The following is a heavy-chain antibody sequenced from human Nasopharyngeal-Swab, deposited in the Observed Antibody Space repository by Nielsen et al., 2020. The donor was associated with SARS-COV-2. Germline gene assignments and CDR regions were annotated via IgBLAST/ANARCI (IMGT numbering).Heavy chain of an antibody. CDR1: GGSFSGYY. V-gene: IGHV4-34*01. CDR2: INHSGST. CDR3: ARTFLTRAATNAFDI. Sequence: SETLSLTCAVYGGSFSGYYWSWFRQPPGKGLEWIGEINHSGSTNYNPSLKSRVTISVDTSKNQFSLKLSSVTAADTAVYYCARTFLTRAATNAFDIWGQGTMVTVSS. D-gene: IGHD2-15*01. J-gene: IGHJ3*02.